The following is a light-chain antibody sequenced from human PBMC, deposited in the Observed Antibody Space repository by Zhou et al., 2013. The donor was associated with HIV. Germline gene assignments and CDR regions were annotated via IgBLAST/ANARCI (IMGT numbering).Light chain of an antibody. CDR3: QQYNDWPRT. V-gene: IGKV3-15*01. CDR1: QSFRTY. Sequence: EILMTQSPATLSVSPGERATLSCRASQSFRTYLAWYQQKPGQAPRLLIFDASTRATGIPDRFSGSESGTEFTLTISSLQSEDFAVYYCQQYNDWPRTFGQGTKVEIK. J-gene: IGKJ1*01. CDR2: DAS.